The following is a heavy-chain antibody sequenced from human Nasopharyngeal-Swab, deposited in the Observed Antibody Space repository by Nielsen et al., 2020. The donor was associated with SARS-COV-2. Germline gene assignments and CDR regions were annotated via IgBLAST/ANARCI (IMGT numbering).Heavy chain of an antibody. CDR2: ISSSSSTI. D-gene: IGHD2-21*02. V-gene: IGHV3-48*04. J-gene: IGHJ3*02. CDR3: ARDRHIVVVTTIKDAFDI. Sequence: GGSLRLSCAASGFTFSSYSMNWVRQAPGKGLEGVSYISSSSSTIYYADSVKGRFTISRDNAKNLLYLQMNSLRAEDTAVYYCARDRHIVVVTTIKDAFDIWGQGTMVTVSS. CDR1: GFTFSSYS.